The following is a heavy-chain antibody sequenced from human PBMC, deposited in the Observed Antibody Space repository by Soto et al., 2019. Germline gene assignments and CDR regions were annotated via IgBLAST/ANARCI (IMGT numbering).Heavy chain of an antibody. CDR2: IIPIFGTP. Sequence: QVQLVQSGAEVKKPGSWLKVPGKPSGGISATYVISCCGQAPGQGLEGRGGIIPIFGTPNYAQRFQGRVTITADESTSTAYMELSRLRSEDTAVYYCARDRDDYGSGNYYNRIDFWGQGTLVTVSS. J-gene: IGHJ4*02. D-gene: IGHD3-10*01. CDR1: GGISATYV. CDR3: ARDRDDYGSGNYYNRIDF. V-gene: IGHV1-69*01.